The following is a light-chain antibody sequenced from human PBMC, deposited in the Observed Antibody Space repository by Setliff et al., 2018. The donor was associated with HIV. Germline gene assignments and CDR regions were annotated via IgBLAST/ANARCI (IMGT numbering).Light chain of an antibody. Sequence: SYALTQPPSVSVSPGQTARITCSGDKLGEKYTCWYQHKPGQSPVVVIYEDNKRPSGIPERFSGSNSGNTATLTISGAQAIDEADYYCQAWDSSTAFYLFGSGTKVTVL. V-gene: IGLV3-1*01. CDR2: EDN. CDR1: KLGEKY. CDR3: QAWDSSTAFYL. J-gene: IGLJ1*01.